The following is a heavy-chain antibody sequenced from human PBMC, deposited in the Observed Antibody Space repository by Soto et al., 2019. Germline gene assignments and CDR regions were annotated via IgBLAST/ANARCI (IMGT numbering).Heavy chain of an antibody. Sequence: QITLKESGPTLVKPTQTLTLTCALSGFSASARGVGVGWIRQPPRKALEWLAIIYWNDDKLYRPSLQSRLTNTKHTSKNQVVLTMTNMDPVDTATYYCAHSPWGAAPDYWGQGTPVTVSS. D-gene: IGHD3-16*01. CDR3: AHSPWGAAPDY. CDR2: IYWNDDK. V-gene: IGHV2-5*01. J-gene: IGHJ4*02. CDR1: GFSASARGVG.